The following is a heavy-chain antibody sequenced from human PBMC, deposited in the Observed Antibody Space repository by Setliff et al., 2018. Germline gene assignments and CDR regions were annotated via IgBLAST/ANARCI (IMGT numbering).Heavy chain of an antibody. V-gene: IGHV4-34*01. CDR1: GGSFSGYY. D-gene: IGHD3-10*01. CDR3: ARALLWFGEGMDV. CDR2: SNHSGST. Sequence: PSETLSLTCAVYGGSFSGYYWSWIRQPPGKGLEWIGESNHSGSTNYNPSLKIRVTISVDTSKNQFSLKLSSVTAADTAVYYCARALLWFGEGMDVWGKGTTVTVSS. J-gene: IGHJ6*03.